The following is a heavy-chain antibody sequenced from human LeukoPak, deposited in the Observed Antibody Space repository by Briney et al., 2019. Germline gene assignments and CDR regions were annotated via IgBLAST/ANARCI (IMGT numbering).Heavy chain of an antibody. D-gene: IGHD4-23*01. CDR2: IRSSSNII. CDR1: GFTFSSYS. CDR3: ARRGDGNGGMTARYFQH. V-gene: IGHV3-48*04. Sequence: GGSLRLSCAASGFTFSSYSMNWVRQAPGKGLEWVSYIRSSSNIIYYADSVKGRFTISRDNTKNSLYLQMNSLRAEDTAVYYCARRGDGNGGMTARYFQHWGQGTLVTVSS. J-gene: IGHJ1*01.